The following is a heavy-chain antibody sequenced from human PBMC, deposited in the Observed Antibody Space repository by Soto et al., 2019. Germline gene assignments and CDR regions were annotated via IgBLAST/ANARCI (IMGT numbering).Heavy chain of an antibody. CDR1: GGSISSYY. Sequence: PSETLSLTCTVSGGSISSYYWSWIRQPPGKGLEWIGYIYYSGSTNYNPSLKSRVTISVDTSKNQFSLKLSSVTAADTAVYYCAGASYYDSSGYYYRFDYWGQGTLVTVSS. CDR3: AGASYYDSSGYYYRFDY. CDR2: IYYSGST. J-gene: IGHJ4*02. D-gene: IGHD3-22*01. V-gene: IGHV4-59*01.